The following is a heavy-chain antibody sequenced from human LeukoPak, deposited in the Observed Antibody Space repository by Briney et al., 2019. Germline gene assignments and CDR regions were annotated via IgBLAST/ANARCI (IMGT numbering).Heavy chain of an antibody. CDR3: ARRRVLLWFGEKNDDIDI. CDR1: GGSISSGGYY. V-gene: IGHV4-31*03. Sequence: PAETLSLTCTVSGGSISSGGYYWIWIRQHPGMGLVWTVYIYYSGSNYYNPSLKSRVNVSVDTSKNQFSLKLSSVTAADTAVYYCARRRVLLWFGEKNDDIDIWGQGTMVTVSS. J-gene: IGHJ3*02. D-gene: IGHD3-10*01. CDR2: IYYSGSN.